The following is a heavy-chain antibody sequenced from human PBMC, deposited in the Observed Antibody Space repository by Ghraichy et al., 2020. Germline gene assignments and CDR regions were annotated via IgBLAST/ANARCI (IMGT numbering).Heavy chain of an antibody. V-gene: IGHV1-69*13. Sequence: SVKVSCKASGGTFSSYAISWVRQAPGQGLEWMGGIIPIFGTANYAQKFQGRVTITVDESTSTAYMELSSLRSEDTAVYYCASGALCSSTSCYIYYYYGMDVSGQGPTATFSS. D-gene: IGHD2-2*02. CDR1: GGTFSSYA. J-gene: IGHJ6*02. CDR2: IIPIFGTA. CDR3: ASGALCSSTSCYIYYYYGMDV.